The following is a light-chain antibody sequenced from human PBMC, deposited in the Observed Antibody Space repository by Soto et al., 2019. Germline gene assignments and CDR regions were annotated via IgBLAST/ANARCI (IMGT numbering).Light chain of an antibody. CDR3: QQYAYLVT. CDR2: AAF. CDR1: QSISSSY. J-gene: IGKJ4*01. Sequence: EIVLTQSPDTLSLSPGERATLSCRASQSISSSYLAWYQQKPGQAPRLLIYAAFTRATGIPDRFSGSGSGTDFTLTISRLEPEDFALYFCQQYAYLVTFGGGTKVEIK. V-gene: IGKV3-20*01.